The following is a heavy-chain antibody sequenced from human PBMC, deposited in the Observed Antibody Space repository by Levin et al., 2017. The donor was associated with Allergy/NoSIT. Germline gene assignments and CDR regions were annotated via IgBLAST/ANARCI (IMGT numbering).Heavy chain of an antibody. J-gene: IGHJ1*01. CDR2: IHGGGGRT. Sequence: GESLKISCAASGFTFSSYAMSWVRQVPGKGLEWVSVIHGGGGRTYYAGSVKGRFTISRDDSMNTVYLQMSSLRAEDTAVYYCAIPVYDSSGHEYFQFWGQGTLVTVSS. CDR1: GFTFSSYA. V-gene: IGHV3-23*01. CDR3: AIPVYDSSGHEYFQF. D-gene: IGHD3-22*01.